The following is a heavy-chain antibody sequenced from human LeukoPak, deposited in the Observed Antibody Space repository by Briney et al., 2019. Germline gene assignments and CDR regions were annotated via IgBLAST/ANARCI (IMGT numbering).Heavy chain of an antibody. D-gene: IGHD2-2*01. Sequence: GGSLRLSCAASGFTFNNYAMSWVRQAPGKGLEWVSVISGSGGSTYYADSVKGRFTISRDNSKNTLYLQMNSLRAEETAVYYCAKDRGVIVPAGMATWGQGTLVAVSS. CDR1: GFTFNNYA. V-gene: IGHV3-23*01. CDR2: ISGSGGST. CDR3: AKDRGVIVPAGMAT. J-gene: IGHJ5*02.